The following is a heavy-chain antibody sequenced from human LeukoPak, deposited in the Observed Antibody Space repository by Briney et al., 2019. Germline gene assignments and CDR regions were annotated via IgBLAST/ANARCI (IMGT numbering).Heavy chain of an antibody. V-gene: IGHV1-2*02. J-gene: IGHJ4*02. CDR2: INPNSGGT. D-gene: IGHD4-23*01. CDR1: GYTFTKYY. Sequence: ASVKVSCKASGYTFTKYYIHWVRQAPGQGLEWMGWINPNSGGTYYAQKFQGRVTMTSDTSISTAYMELSRLRSDNTAVYYCARDLYGGTSATFDYWGQGTLVTVPS. CDR3: ARDLYGGTSATFDY.